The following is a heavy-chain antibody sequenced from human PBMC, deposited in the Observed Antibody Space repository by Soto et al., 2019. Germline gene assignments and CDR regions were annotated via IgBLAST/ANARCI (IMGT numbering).Heavy chain of an antibody. V-gene: IGHV5-51*01. Sequence: GESLKISCKASGYTFTTSWIGWVRQMPGQGLEWMGIIDPGDSDTRYSPSFQGRITTSVDKSISTAYLQWSSLEASDTAIYYCARHAGNSWKGDYFDYWGRGALVTVSS. D-gene: IGHD6-13*01. CDR2: IDPGDSDT. CDR3: ARHAGNSWKGDYFDY. J-gene: IGHJ4*02. CDR1: GYTFTTSW.